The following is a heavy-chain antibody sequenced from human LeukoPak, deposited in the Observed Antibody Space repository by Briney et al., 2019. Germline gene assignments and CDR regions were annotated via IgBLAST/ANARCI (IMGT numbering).Heavy chain of an antibody. J-gene: IGHJ6*03. CDR3: ARDNGGTAMAYYSYFYMDV. CDR2: MNPNSGHT. CDR1: GYTFTSYA. Sequence: ASVKVSCKASGYTFTSYAMDWVRQATGQGLEWMGWMNPNSGHTGYAQKFQGRVTMTRNTSISTAYMELSSLRSEDTAVYYCARDNGGTAMAYYSYFYMDVWGKGTTVTISS. D-gene: IGHD5-18*01. V-gene: IGHV1-8*02.